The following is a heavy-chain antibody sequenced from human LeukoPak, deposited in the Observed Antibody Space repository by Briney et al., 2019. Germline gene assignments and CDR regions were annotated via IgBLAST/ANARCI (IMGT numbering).Heavy chain of an antibody. V-gene: IGHV4-39*07. J-gene: IGHJ4*02. CDR1: GGSISSSSYY. CDR2: IYDSGST. CDR3: ARAPSCSSTSCYTGLQIPVFDY. Sequence: SETLSLTCTVSGGSISSSSYYWGWIRQPPGKGLEWIGSIYDSGSTNYNPSLKSRVTISVDTSKNQFSLKLSSVTAADTAVYYCARAPSCSSTSCYTGLQIPVFDYWGQGTLVTVSS. D-gene: IGHD2-2*02.